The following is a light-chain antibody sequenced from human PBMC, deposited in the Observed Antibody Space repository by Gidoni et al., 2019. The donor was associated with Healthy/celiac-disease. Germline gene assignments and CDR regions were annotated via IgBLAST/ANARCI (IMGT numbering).Light chain of an antibody. CDR1: QSVSSSY. CDR2: GAS. CDR3: QQYGSSLGIT. J-gene: IGKJ5*01. Sequence: EIELTPSPGTLSLSPGERATHSCRASQSVSSSYLAWYQQKPGQAPRLLIYGASSRATGIPDRFSDSGSGTDFTLTISRLEPEDFAVYYCQQYGSSLGITFGQGTRLEIK. V-gene: IGKV3-20*01.